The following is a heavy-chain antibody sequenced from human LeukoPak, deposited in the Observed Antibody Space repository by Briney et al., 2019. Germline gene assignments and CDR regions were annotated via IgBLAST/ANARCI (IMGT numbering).Heavy chain of an antibody. V-gene: IGHV3-11*06. CDR2: ISSSSSYI. CDR3: ARRNDLPALYYYDSSGYYFAAFDI. CDR1: GFTFSDYY. D-gene: IGHD3-22*01. Sequence: GGSLRLSCAASGFTFSDYYMSWIRQAPGEGLEWVSSISSSSSYIYYADSVKGRFTISRDNAKNSLYLQMNSLRAEDTAVYYCARRNDLPALYYYDSSGYYFAAFDIWGQGTMVTVSS. J-gene: IGHJ3*02.